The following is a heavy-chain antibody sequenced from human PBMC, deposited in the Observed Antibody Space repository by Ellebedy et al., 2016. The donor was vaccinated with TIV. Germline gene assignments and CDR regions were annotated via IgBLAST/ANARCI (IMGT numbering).Heavy chain of an antibody. V-gene: IGHV1-18*01. J-gene: IGHJ3*02. CDR1: GYTFTSYG. D-gene: IGHD5-18*01. CDR2: ISAYNGNT. Sequence: ASVKVSXXASGYTFTSYGISWVRQAPGQGLEWMGWISAYNGNTNYAQKLQGRVTMTTDTSTSTAYMELRSLRSDDTAVYYCARDPQLIYSSLTHDAFDIWGQGTMVTVSS. CDR3: ARDPQLIYSSLTHDAFDI.